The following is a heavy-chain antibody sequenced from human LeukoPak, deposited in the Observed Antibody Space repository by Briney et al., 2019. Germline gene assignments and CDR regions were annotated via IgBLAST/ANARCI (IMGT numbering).Heavy chain of an antibody. J-gene: IGHJ3*02. V-gene: IGHV1-69*02. CDR3: ARALDCTNGVCFGDDAFDI. Sequence: SVKVSCKASGGTSSGYTISWVRQAPGQGLEWMGRIIPTDGVENYAQKFQGRVTITADKLTSTAYMELSSLRSEDTAVYYCARALDCTNGVCFGDDAFDIWGQGTMVTVSS. CDR2: IIPTDGVE. CDR1: GGTSSGYT. D-gene: IGHD2-8*01.